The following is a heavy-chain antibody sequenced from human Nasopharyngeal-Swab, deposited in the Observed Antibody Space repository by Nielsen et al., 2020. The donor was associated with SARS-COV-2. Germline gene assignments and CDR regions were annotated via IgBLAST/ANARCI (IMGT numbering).Heavy chain of an antibody. CDR3: ATESREDCYYGMDV. V-gene: IGHV4-34*01. D-gene: IGHD1-26*01. J-gene: IGHJ6*02. Sequence: SETLSLTCAVFGASFSGYYWSWIRQPPGKGLEWIGEINHSGSTNYNPSLKSRVTISVDTSKNQFSLKLSSVTAADTAVYYCATESREDCYYGMDVWGQGTTVTVSS. CDR1: GASFSGYY. CDR2: INHSGST.